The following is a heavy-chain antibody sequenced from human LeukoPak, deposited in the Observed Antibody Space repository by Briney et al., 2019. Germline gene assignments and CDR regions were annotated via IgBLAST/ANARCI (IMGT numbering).Heavy chain of an antibody. J-gene: IGHJ3*02. CDR3: ARRILRYSSGPADAFDI. Sequence: KSGESLKISCKGSGYSFTSYWIGWVRQMPGKGLEWMGIIYPGDSDTRYSPSFQGQVTISADKSISTAYLQWSSLKACDTAIYYCARRILRYSSGPADAFDIWGQGTMVTVSS. CDR1: GYSFTSYW. V-gene: IGHV5-51*01. CDR2: IYPGDSDT. D-gene: IGHD6-19*01.